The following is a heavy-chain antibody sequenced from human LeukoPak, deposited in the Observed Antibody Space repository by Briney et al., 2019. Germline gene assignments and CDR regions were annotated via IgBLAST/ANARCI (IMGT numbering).Heavy chain of an antibody. CDR3: ARSDSYDFWSGSTSSYFDY. Sequence: GESLKISRKGSGYSFTTYWIGWVRQMPGKGLEWMGIIYPGDSDTRYSPSFQGQVTISADKSISTAYLQWSSLKASDTAMYYCARSDSYDFWSGSTSSYFDYWGQGTLVTVSS. CDR1: GYSFTTYW. D-gene: IGHD3-3*01. CDR2: IYPGDSDT. V-gene: IGHV5-51*01. J-gene: IGHJ4*02.